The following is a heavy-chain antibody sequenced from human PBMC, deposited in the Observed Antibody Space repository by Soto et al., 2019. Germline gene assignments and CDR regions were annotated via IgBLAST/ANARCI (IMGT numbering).Heavy chain of an antibody. J-gene: IGHJ4*02. V-gene: IGHV4-61*01. Sequence: QVQLQESGPGLVKPSETLSLTCTVSGGSVSSGSYYWSWIRQPPGKGLEWIGYIYYSGSTNYNPSLKSRVIISVDTSKNQFYLKLSSVTDADTAVYYCARGLAYCGGDCSRGTEYWGQGTLVTVSS. CDR1: GGSVSSGSYY. CDR3: ARGLAYCGGDCSRGTEY. D-gene: IGHD2-21*02. CDR2: IYYSGST.